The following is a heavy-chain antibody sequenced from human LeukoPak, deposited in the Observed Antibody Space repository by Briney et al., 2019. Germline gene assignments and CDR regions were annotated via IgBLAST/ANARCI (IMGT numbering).Heavy chain of an antibody. CDR2: INHSGST. CDR1: GGSFSGYY. Sequence: PSETLSLTCAVYGGSFSGYYWSWIRQPPGKGLEWIGEINHSGSTNYNPSLKSRVTISVDTSKNQFSLKLSSVTAADTAVYYCARGRGVYASNLRCFDYWGQGTLVTVSS. J-gene: IGHJ4*02. V-gene: IGHV4-34*01. CDR3: ARGRGVYASNLRCFDY. D-gene: IGHD2-8*01.